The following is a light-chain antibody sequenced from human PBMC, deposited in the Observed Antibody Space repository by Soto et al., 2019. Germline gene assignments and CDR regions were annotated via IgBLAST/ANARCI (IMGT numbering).Light chain of an antibody. J-gene: IGLJ1*01. CDR3: GTWDSSLSAF. CDR1: XXNIGNNY. CDR2: XXN. V-gene: IGLV1-51*01. Sequence: SXXNIGNNYVSWYQQLPGTAPXXXXXXXNKRPSGIPDRFSGSKSGTSATLGITGLQTGDEADYYCGTWDSSLSAFFXTGTKLTVL.